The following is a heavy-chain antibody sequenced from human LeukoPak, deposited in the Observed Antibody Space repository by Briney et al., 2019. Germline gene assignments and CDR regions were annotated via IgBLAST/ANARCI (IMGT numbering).Heavy chain of an antibody. D-gene: IGHD3-10*01. CDR3: ARTPSGDYYTTFDY. Sequence: KSSETLSLTCTVSGGSISSSTYFWGWIRQPPGKGLEWIGTIYYSGSTYYNPSLESRVTISVDTSKKQFSLKLSSVTAADTAVYFCARTPSGDYYTTFDYWGQGTLVTVSS. CDR2: IYYSGST. J-gene: IGHJ4*02. CDR1: GGSISSSTYF. V-gene: IGHV4-39*01.